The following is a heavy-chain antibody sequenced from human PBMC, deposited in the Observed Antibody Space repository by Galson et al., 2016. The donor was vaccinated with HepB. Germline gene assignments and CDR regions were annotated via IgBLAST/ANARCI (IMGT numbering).Heavy chain of an antibody. V-gene: IGHV4-31*03. Sequence: TLSLTCSVSGASTSSGSHYWTWIRQHPGKGLEWIGCISYSGNAYYNPSLKSRLTISLDTSKNQFSLKLTSVTAADTAVYYCARDQRIGDGYDIWGQGTMVTVSS. J-gene: IGHJ3*02. CDR1: GASTSSGSHY. CDR3: ARDQRIGDGYDI. CDR2: ISYSGNA. D-gene: IGHD2/OR15-2a*01.